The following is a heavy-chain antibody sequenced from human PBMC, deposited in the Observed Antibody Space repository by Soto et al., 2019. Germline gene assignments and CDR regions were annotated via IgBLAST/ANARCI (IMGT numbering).Heavy chain of an antibody. V-gene: IGHV3-11*01. Sequence: QVQLVESGGGLVKPGGSLRLSCAASGFTFSDYYMSWIRQAPGKGLEWVSYISNSGRTLYYADSMKGRFTISMDNAKNSLYLQMNSLRSEDTAVYYCARDLVAVSGGVYSSSSGGYFFDFWGQGTLVTVSS. J-gene: IGHJ4*02. CDR2: ISNSGRTL. D-gene: IGHD6-6*01. CDR3: ARDLVAVSGGVYSSSSGGYFFDF. CDR1: GFTFSDYY.